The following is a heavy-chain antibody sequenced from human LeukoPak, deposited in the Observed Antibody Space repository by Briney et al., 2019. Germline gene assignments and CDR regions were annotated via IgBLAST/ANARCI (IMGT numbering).Heavy chain of an antibody. J-gene: IGHJ6*02. CDR2: IISTSIYI. D-gene: IGHD3-16*02. V-gene: IGHV3-21*01. CDR3: TRDQGAGTYRSYGMDV. CDR1: GFTFSSYS. Sequence: GGSLRLSCAASGFTFSSYSMSWVRQAPGKGLEWVSSIISTSIYIFYADSVKGRFTISKDDARNSLYLQMNSLRAEDTAIYYCTRDQGAGTYRSYGMDVWGQGTSVAVSS.